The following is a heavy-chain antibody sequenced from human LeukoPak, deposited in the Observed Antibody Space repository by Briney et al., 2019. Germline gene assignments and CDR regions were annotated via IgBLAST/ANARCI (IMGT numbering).Heavy chain of an antibody. V-gene: IGHV4-59*01. D-gene: IGHD3-10*01. Sequence: PSETLSLTCTVSGGSISSYYWSWIRQPPGNGLEWIGYIYYSGSTNYNPSLKSRVTISVDTSKNQFSLKLSSVTAADTAVYYCARLGSYWGAFDYWGQGTLVTVSS. CDR1: GGSISSYY. J-gene: IGHJ4*02. CDR3: ARLGSYWGAFDY. CDR2: IYYSGST.